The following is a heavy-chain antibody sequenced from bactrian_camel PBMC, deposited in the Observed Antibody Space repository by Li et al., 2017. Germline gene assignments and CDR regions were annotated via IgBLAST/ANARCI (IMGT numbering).Heavy chain of an antibody. V-gene: IGHV3S53*01. CDR1: GFTSNSYC. D-gene: IGHD3*01. Sequence: VQLVESGGCSVQAGGSLRLSCTAPGFTSNSYCMGWFRQAPGKEREGVASIASDGVISYADSVKGRFTISQGNATNTVDLQMNGLKPEDTAMYYCAAGRGRSDCSRLEGVGYWGQGTQVT. CDR2: IASDGVI. J-gene: IGHJ4*01. CDR3: AAGRGRSDCSRLEGVGY.